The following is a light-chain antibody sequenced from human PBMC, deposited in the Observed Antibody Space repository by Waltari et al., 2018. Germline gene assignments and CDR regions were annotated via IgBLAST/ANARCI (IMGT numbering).Light chain of an antibody. CDR2: EDD. V-gene: IGLV6-57*03. Sequence: NFMLTQPHSVSESPGETVTISCTRSSGNIASNFVQWYQLRPGTAPTTVIYEDDQRSSGVPDRFSGSIDSSSNSASLTISGLKTEDEADYYCQSYDTNNQVFGGGTKLTVL. CDR1: SGNIASNF. J-gene: IGLJ2*01. CDR3: QSYDTNNQV.